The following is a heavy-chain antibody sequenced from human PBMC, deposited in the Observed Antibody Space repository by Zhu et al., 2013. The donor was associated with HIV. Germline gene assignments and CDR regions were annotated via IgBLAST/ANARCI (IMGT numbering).Heavy chain of an antibody. CDR2: ISAYNGNT. CDR3: AVGMSDIVVVPAAHYYYYGMDV. J-gene: IGHJ6*02. CDR1: GYTFTSYG. Sequence: QVQLVQSGAEVKKPGASVKVSCKASGYTFTSYGISWVRQAPGQGLEWMGWISAYNGNTNYAQKLQGRVTMTTDTSTSTAYMELRSLRSDDTAVYYCAVGMSDIVVVPAAHYYYYGMDVWGQGTTVTVSS. D-gene: IGHD2-2*01. V-gene: IGHV1-18*01.